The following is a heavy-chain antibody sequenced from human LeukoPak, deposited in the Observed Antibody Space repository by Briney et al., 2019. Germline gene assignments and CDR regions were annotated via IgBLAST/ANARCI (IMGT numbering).Heavy chain of an antibody. CDR1: GDTFSSYA. CDR2: IIPILHTT. J-gene: IGHJ1*01. V-gene: IGHV1-69*01. D-gene: IGHD1-26*01. CDR3: ARGGSYRAEYFQH. Sequence: GASLKVSCKASGDTFSSYAITWVRQAPGQGLEWMGGIIPILHTTNYAQNFQGRVTFTADASTSTAYMELSSLRSEDTAVYYCARGGSYRAEYFQHWGQGTLVTVSS.